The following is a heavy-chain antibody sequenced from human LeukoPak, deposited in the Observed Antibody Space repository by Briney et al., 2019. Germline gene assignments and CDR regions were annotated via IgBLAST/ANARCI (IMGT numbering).Heavy chain of an antibody. CDR2: IYYSGST. CDR3: ARIPYCGGDCYDWYFDL. J-gene: IGHJ2*01. Sequence: SETLSLTCTVSGGSISSGDYYWSWIRQPPGKGLEWIGYIYYSGSTYYNPSLKSRVTISVDTSKNQFSLKLSSVTAADTAVNYCARIPYCGGDCYDWYFDLWGRGTLVTVSS. D-gene: IGHD2-21*02. CDR1: GGSISSGDYY. V-gene: IGHV4-30-4*01.